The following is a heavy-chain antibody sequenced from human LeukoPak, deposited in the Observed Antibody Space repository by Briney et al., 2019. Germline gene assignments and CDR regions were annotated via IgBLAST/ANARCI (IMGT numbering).Heavy chain of an antibody. D-gene: IGHD4-17*01. V-gene: IGHV4-38-2*01. CDR2: IYHSGST. Sequence: PSETLSLTCAVSGYSISSGYYWGWIRQPPGKGLEWIGSIYHSGSTYYNPSLKSRVTISVDTSKNQFSLKLSSVTAADTAVYYCAMSTRATVTMAPSDYWGQGTLVTVSS. CDR3: AMSTRATVTMAPSDY. J-gene: IGHJ4*02. CDR1: GYSISSGYY.